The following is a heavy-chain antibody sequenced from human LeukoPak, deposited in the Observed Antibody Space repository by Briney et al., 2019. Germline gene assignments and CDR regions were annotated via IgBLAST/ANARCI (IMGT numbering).Heavy chain of an antibody. Sequence: PGGSLRLSCAASGFTFSSYSMNRVRQAPGKGLEWVSSISSSSSYIYYADSVKGRFTISRDNAKNSLYLQMNSLRAEDTAVYYCARGYDILTGHIDYWGQGTLVTVSS. CDR1: GFTFSSYS. J-gene: IGHJ4*02. CDR3: ARGYDILTGHIDY. CDR2: ISSSSSYI. V-gene: IGHV3-21*01. D-gene: IGHD3-9*01.